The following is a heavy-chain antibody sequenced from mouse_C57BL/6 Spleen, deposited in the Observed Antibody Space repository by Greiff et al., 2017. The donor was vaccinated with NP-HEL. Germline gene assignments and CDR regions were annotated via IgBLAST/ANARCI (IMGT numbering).Heavy chain of an antibody. CDR3: ARFYYYGSTYAMDY. CDR1: GYTFTSYW. J-gene: IGHJ4*01. Sequence: QVQLKQPGAELVKPGASVKLSCKASGYTFTSYWMHWVKQRPGRGLEWIGRIDPNSGCTKYNEKFKSKATLTVDKPSSTAYMQLSSLTSEDSAVYYCARFYYYGSTYAMDYWGQGTSVTVSS. V-gene: IGHV1-72*01. CDR2: IDPNSGCT. D-gene: IGHD1-1*01.